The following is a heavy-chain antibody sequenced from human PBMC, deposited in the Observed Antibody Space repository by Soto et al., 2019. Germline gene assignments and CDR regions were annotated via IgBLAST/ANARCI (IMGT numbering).Heavy chain of an antibody. Sequence: QVQLQESGPGLVKPSQTLSLTCTVSGGSISSGGYYWSWIRQHPGKGLEWIGYIYYSGSTYYNPSLXGXVXIXLDTSKNQFSLKLSSVTAADTAVYYCARSSPVVTAPWGQGTLVTVSS. CDR3: ARSSPVVTAP. CDR1: GGSISSGGYY. D-gene: IGHD2-21*02. J-gene: IGHJ5*02. CDR2: IYYSGST. V-gene: IGHV4-31*03.